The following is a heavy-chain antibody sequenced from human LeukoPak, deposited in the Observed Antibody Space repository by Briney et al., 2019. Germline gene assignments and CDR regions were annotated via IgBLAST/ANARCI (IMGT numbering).Heavy chain of an antibody. V-gene: IGHV4-4*07. J-gene: IGHJ5*02. CDR2: IYTSGST. Sequence: SETLSLTCTVSGGSISSYYWSWIRQPAGKGLEWIGRIYTSGSTNYNPSLKSRVTMSVDTPKNQFSLKLSSVTAADTAVYYCARDLVAVAGNWFDPWGQGTLVTVSS. CDR1: GGSISSYY. D-gene: IGHD6-19*01. CDR3: ARDLVAVAGNWFDP.